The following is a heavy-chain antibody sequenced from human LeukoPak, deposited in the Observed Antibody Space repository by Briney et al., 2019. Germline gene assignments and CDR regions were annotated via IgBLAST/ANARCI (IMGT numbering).Heavy chain of an antibody. Sequence: PGGSLRLSCAASGFTFSSYAMSWVRQAPGQGLEWVSAISGSGGSTYYADSVKGRFTISRDNSKNTLYLQMNSLRAEDTAVYYCAKEIGIAVAGTDYFDYWGQGTLVTVSS. CDR3: AKEIGIAVAGTDYFDY. J-gene: IGHJ4*02. CDR1: GFTFSSYA. D-gene: IGHD6-19*01. V-gene: IGHV3-23*01. CDR2: ISGSGGST.